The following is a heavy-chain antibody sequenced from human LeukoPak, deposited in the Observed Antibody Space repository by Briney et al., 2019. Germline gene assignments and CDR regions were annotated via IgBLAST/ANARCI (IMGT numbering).Heavy chain of an antibody. Sequence: GGSLRLSCAASGFNFNSYWMSWVRQAPGKGPECVANIKQDGSEIYFVDSVKGRFTISRDNAKSSLYLQVNSLRGEDTAVYYCASDCSGGSCGLFDYWGQGTLVTVSS. J-gene: IGHJ4*02. CDR2: IKQDGSEI. CDR3: ASDCSGGSCGLFDY. CDR1: GFNFNSYW. D-gene: IGHD2-15*01. V-gene: IGHV3-7*04.